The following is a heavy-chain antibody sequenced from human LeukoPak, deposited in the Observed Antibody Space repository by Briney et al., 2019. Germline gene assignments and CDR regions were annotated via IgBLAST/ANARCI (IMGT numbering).Heavy chain of an antibody. J-gene: IGHJ4*02. CDR1: GFTFSSYA. V-gene: IGHV3-64*01. Sequence: GGSLRLSCAASGFTFSSYAMHWVRQAPGKGLEYVSAISSNGGSTYYANSVKGRFTISRDNSKNTLYLQMGSLRAEVMAVYYCARALPYTAIDYWGQGTLVTVSS. CDR3: ARALPYTAIDY. D-gene: IGHD5-18*01. CDR2: ISSNGGST.